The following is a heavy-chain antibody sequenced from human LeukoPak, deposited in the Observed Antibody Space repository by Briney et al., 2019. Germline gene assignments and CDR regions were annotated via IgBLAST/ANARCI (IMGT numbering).Heavy chain of an antibody. CDR3: ARDKRYYYDSKSSTDAFDI. CDR1: GYTFTGYY. V-gene: IGHV1-2*02. J-gene: IGHJ3*02. D-gene: IGHD3-22*01. Sequence: ASVKVSCKASGYTFTGYYMHWVRQAPGQGLEWMGWINPNSGGTNYAQKFQGRVTMTRDTSISTAYMELSRLRSDDTAVYYCARDKRYYYDSKSSTDAFDIWGQGTMVTVPS. CDR2: INPNSGGT.